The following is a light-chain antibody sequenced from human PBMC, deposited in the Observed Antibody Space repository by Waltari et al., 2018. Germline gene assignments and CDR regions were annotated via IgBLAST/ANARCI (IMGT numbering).Light chain of an antibody. J-gene: IGKJ1*01. CDR2: GAS. CDR3: QQYNNWPRT. Sequence: DIVMTQSPATLSVSPGDRATLSCRASQSVSSNLAWYQQKPGHAPRLLIYGASTRATGIPARFSGSGSGTEFTLTISSLQSEDFAVYYCQQYNNWPRTFGQGTKVEIK. V-gene: IGKV3-15*01. CDR1: QSVSSN.